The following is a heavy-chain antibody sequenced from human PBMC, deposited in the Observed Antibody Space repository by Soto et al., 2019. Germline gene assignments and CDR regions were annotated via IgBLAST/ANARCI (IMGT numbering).Heavy chain of an antibody. D-gene: IGHD2-15*01. V-gene: IGHV1-69*13. J-gene: IGHJ6*02. CDR3: ARDMRGCSGGSCSSPDYYGMDV. Sequence: GASVKVSCKASGGTFSSYAISWVRQAPGQGLAWMGGIIPIFGTANYAQKFQGRVTITADESTSTAYMELSSLRSEDTAVYYCARDMRGCSGGSCSSPDYYGMDVWGQGTTVTVSS. CDR2: IIPIFGTA. CDR1: GGTFSSYA.